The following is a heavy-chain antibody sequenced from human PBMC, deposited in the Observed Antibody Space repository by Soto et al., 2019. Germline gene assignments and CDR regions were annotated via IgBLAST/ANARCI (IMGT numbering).Heavy chain of an antibody. J-gene: IGHJ6*02. Sequence: PSETLSLTCTVSGGSITSSYRSWIRRPPGKGLEWIAYIYDTGISGYTPSTSYNPSLKSRVTMSVDTSKSQFSLKLTSVTAADTAVYYCARGEDPFFYYGLDVWGQGIRVTVSS. CDR1: GGSITSSY. V-gene: IGHV4-59*01. CDR2: IYDTGISGYTPST. CDR3: ARGEDPFFYYGLDV.